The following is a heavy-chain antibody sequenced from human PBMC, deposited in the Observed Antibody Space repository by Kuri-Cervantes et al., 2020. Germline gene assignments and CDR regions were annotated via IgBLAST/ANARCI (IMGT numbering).Heavy chain of an antibody. D-gene: IGHD2-2*03. J-gene: IGHJ6*03. Sequence: GESLKISCVASGSIFSDSYMSWVRQAPGKGLEWVTFIRPKSKTETTEKTTSVKGRFTISRDDSKSITYLQMNSLRAEDTAVYYCAKDGYCSSTSCYGPGYMDVWGKGTTVTVSS. CDR1: GSIFSDSY. CDR3: AKDGYCSSTSCYGPGYMDV. V-gene: IGHV3-71*01. CDR2: IRPKSKTETT.